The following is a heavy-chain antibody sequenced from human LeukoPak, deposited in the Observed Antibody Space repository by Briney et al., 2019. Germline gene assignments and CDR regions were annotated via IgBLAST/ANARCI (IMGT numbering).Heavy chain of an antibody. J-gene: IGHJ4*02. CDR1: GFTFSSYA. CDR3: AKAHKMTTVTTGMDY. D-gene: IGHD4-17*01. Sequence: GGSLRLSCAASGFTFSSYAMSWVRQAPGKGLEWVSAISGSGGSTYYADSVKGRFTISGDNSKNTLYLQMNSLRAEDTAVYYCAKAHKMTTVTTGMDYWGQGTLVTVSS. CDR2: ISGSGGST. V-gene: IGHV3-23*01.